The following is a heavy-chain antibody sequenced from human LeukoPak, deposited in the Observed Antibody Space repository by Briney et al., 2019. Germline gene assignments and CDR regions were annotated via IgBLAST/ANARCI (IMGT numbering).Heavy chain of an antibody. CDR2: ISAYSGDT. Sequence: ASVKVSCKASGYTFSNHDIHWVRQAPGQRLEWMGWISAYSGDTNYAQKFQGRITMTTDTSTSTAYMELRSLRSDDTAVYYCARDLKMGYSSGRYSWGTGSSNDYWGQGTLVTVSS. D-gene: IGHD6-19*01. CDR1: GYTFSNHD. V-gene: IGHV1-18*01. CDR3: ARDLKMGYSSGRYSWGTGSSNDY. J-gene: IGHJ4*02.